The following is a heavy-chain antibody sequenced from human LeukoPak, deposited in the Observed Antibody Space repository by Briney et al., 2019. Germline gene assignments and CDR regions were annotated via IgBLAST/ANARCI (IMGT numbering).Heavy chain of an antibody. Sequence: SETLSLTCAVYGGSFSGYYWSWIRQAPGKGLEWIGEINHSGSTNYNPSLKSRVTISVDTSKHQFSLKLSSVTAADTAVYYCAVTYYDFLTGWSQRTLDYWGQGTLVTVSS. CDR3: AVTYYDFLTGWSQRTLDY. J-gene: IGHJ4*02. D-gene: IGHD3-9*01. CDR1: GGSFSGYY. CDR2: INHSGST. V-gene: IGHV4-34*01.